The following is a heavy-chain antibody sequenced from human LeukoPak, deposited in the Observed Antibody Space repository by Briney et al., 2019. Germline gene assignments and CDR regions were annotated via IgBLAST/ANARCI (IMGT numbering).Heavy chain of an antibody. Sequence: PGGSLRLSCAASGFTFSSYGMNWVRQAPGKGLEWVSSITSSSSYVYYADSVKGRFTISRDNAKNSLYLQMNSLRAEDTAVYYCARSYSSSRGTFDYWGQGTLVTVSS. D-gene: IGHD6-6*01. J-gene: IGHJ4*02. V-gene: IGHV3-21*01. CDR2: ITSSSSYV. CDR1: GFTFSSYG. CDR3: ARSYSSSRGTFDY.